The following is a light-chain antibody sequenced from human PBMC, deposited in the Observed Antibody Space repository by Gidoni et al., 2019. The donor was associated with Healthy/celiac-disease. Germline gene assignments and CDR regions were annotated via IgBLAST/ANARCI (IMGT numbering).Light chain of an antibody. CDR2: SNN. CDR3: VAWDDSLNGYV. J-gene: IGLJ1*01. CDR1: RSNIGSNT. Sequence: QSVLTQPPSASGTPGHRVTISRSGSRSNIGSNTVNWYQQLPGTAPKLLIYSNNQRPSGVPDRFSGSKSGTSASLAISGLQSEDEADYYCVAWDDSLNGYVFGTGTKVTVL. V-gene: IGLV1-44*01.